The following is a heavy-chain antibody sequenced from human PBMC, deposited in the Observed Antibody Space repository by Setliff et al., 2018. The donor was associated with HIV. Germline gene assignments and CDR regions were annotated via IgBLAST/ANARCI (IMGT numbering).Heavy chain of an antibody. CDR2: ISSVSTYL. D-gene: IGHD3-10*01. V-gene: IGHV3-21*06. Sequence: PGGSLRLSCAASGFTFSSYSMNWVRQTPEKGLEWLSSISSVSTYLYYSDSVKGRFTISRDNAKNTLYLEMSSLGLDVTAVYYCARAEEGALWFGRYYHHMDVWGKGTTVTVSS. CDR3: ARAEEGALWFGRYYHHMDV. J-gene: IGHJ6*03. CDR1: GFTFSSYS.